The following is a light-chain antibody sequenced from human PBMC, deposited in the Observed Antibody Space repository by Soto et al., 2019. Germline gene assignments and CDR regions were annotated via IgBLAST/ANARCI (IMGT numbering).Light chain of an antibody. V-gene: IGLV2-8*01. CDR1: SSDVGHYNY. J-gene: IGLJ2*01. Sequence: QSALTQPPSASGSPGQSVTISCTGASSDVGHYNYVSWYQQHPGKAPKLMIYEVSKRPSGVPDRFSGSKSGNTASLTVSGLQAEYEADYYCSSYAGSNNLGFGGGTKLTVL. CDR2: EVS. CDR3: SSYAGSNNLG.